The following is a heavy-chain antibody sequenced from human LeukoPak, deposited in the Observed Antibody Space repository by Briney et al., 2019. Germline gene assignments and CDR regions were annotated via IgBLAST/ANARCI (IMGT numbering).Heavy chain of an antibody. J-gene: IGHJ4*02. Sequence: PSETLSLTCSVSGGSMNNYYWSWIRQPPGKGLEWIGYIYFSGSSNYNPSLKSRVTMSVDTSKNQFSLKLSSVTAADTAVYYCARHVRSRYNFLGYWGQAKLVTVSS. V-gene: IGHV4-59*08. D-gene: IGHD5-24*01. CDR3: ARHVRSRYNFLGY. CDR1: GGSMNNYY. CDR2: IYFSGSS.